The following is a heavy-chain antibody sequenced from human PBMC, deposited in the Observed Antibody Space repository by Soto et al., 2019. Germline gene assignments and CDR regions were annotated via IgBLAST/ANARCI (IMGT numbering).Heavy chain of an antibody. J-gene: IGHJ4*02. CDR2: INHSGST. V-gene: IGHV4-34*01. D-gene: IGHD4-17*01. CDR1: GGSFSCYY. Sequence: SETLSLTCAVYGGSFSCYYWSWIRQPPGKGLEWIGEINHSGSTNYNPSLKSRVAISVDTSKNQFSLKLRSVTAADTAVYYCARIYGGNSGGWGQGTLVTVSS. CDR3: ARIYGGNSGG.